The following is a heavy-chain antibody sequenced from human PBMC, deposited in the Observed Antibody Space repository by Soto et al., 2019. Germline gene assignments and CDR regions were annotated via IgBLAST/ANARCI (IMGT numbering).Heavy chain of an antibody. Sequence: GYLRLSCAASGFTFSSYSMNWVRQAPGKGLEWVSSISSSSSYIYYADSVKGRFTISRDNAKNSLYLQMNSLSAEDTAVYYFLNKWYNCNLTNYFDYSGQGTPVTVSS. V-gene: IGHV3-21*01. J-gene: IGHJ4*02. CDR2: ISSSSSYI. CDR3: LNKWYNCNLTNYFDY. D-gene: IGHD1-20*01. CDR1: GFTFSSYS.